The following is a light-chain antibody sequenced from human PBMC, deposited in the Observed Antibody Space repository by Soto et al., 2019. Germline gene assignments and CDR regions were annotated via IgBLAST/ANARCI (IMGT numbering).Light chain of an antibody. V-gene: IGKV1-39*01. CDR2: VGS. CDR3: QQSYALVRT. Sequence: DIRMTQSPSSLSASVGDRVTLTCRASQSISTYLNWYQQIPGEAPKLLIYVGSRLQSGVPSRFSGSASGTDFTLTITSLQPEDFGIYYCQQSYALVRTFGGGTKVDIK. CDR1: QSISTY. J-gene: IGKJ4*01.